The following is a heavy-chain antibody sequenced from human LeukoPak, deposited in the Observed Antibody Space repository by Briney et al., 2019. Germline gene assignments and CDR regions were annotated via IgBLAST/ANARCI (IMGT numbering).Heavy chain of an antibody. CDR3: ARTDDYGDYAGAFDI. V-gene: IGHV3-53*01. Sequence: GGSLRLSCAASGFTVSSNYMSWVRQAPGKGLEWVSVIYSGGSTYYADSVKGRFTISRDNSKNTLYLQMNSLRAEDTAVYYCARTDDYGDYAGAFDIWGQGTMVAVSS. D-gene: IGHD4-17*01. J-gene: IGHJ3*02. CDR1: GFTVSSNY. CDR2: IYSGGST.